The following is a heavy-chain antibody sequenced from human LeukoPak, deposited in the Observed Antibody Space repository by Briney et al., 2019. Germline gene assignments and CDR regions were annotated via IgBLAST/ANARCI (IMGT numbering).Heavy chain of an antibody. CDR1: GYSFTSYW. J-gene: IGHJ2*01. Sequence: GGSLKISCKGSGYSFTSYWIGWVRQLPGKGLEWMGIIYPGDSDTRYSPSFQGQVTISADKSISTAYLQWSSLKASDTAMYYRARHIPGPRANWYFDLWGRGTLVTVSS. CDR3: ARHIPGPRANWYFDL. V-gene: IGHV5-51*01. CDR2: IYPGDSDT. D-gene: IGHD2-2*02.